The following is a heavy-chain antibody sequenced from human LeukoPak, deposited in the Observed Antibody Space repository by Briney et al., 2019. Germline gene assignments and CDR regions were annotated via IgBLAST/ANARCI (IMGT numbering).Heavy chain of an antibody. Sequence: GGSLRLSCAASGFTFSSYGMHWVRQAPGKGLEWVAVIWYDGSNKYYADSVKGRFTISRDNSKNTLYLQMNSLRAEDTAVYYCARDQGFKENYFDYWGQGTLVTVSS. V-gene: IGHV3-33*01. CDR1: GFTFSSYG. CDR3: ARDQGFKENYFDY. CDR2: IWYDGSNK. J-gene: IGHJ4*02.